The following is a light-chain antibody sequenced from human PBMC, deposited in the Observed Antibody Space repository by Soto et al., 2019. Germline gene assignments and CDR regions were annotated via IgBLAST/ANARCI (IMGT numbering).Light chain of an antibody. CDR1: SSNIGNNY. CDR2: DND. J-gene: IGLJ2*01. CDR3: ATWDRSLSVGV. Sequence: CALTQPTSVSAAPGQKVTISCSGSSSNIGNNYVFWYQQLPGTAPKLLIYDNDKRPSGIPDRFSGSKSGTSATLGITGLQTGDEADYYCATWDRSLSVGVFGGGTKVTVL. V-gene: IGLV1-51*01.